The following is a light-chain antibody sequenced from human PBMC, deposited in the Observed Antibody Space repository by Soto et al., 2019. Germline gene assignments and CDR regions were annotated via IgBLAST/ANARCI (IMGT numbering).Light chain of an antibody. CDR3: QQSYSTPWT. Sequence: DIDITHSPSSLSASVGDRVTITCRASQSISSYLNWYQQKPGKAPKLLIYAASSLQSGVPSRFSGSGSGTDFTLTISSLQPEDFATYYCQQSYSTPWTFGQGTKVDIK. CDR1: QSISSY. CDR2: AAS. J-gene: IGKJ1*01. V-gene: IGKV1-39*01.